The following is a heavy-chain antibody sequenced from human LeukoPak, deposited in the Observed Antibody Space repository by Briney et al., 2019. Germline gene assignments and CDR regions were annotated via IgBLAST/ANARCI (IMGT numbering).Heavy chain of an antibody. J-gene: IGHJ4*02. CDR2: IYYSGST. Sequence: PSGAPFPPPCVLCGPLSRSGYYWGWVRPPPGKGLEGIGSIYYSGSTYYNPSLKSRVTISVDTSKNQFSLKLSSVTAADTAVYYCARVVPPDYWGQGTLVTVSS. D-gene: IGHD2-15*01. V-gene: IGHV4-39*01. CDR3: ARVVPPDY. CDR1: CGPLSRSGYY.